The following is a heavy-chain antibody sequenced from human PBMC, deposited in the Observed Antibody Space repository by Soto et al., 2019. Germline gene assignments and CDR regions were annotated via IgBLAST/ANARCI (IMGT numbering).Heavy chain of an antibody. V-gene: IGHV4-31*03. J-gene: IGHJ4*02. CDR2: IYYSGSS. D-gene: IGHD6-19*01. CDR1: SGSITSVNSY. Sequence: LSLTCTVSSGSITSVNSYWSWIRQFPGKGLEWIGYIYYSGSSYYNPSLKGRVTISEDTSKKQFSLQLNSVTAADTAVYYCERGRSGWSSVRIDDWGQGTLVTVSS. CDR3: ERGRSGWSSVRIDD.